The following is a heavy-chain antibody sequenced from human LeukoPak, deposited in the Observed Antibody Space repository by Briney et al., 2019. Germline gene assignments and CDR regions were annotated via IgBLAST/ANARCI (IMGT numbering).Heavy chain of an antibody. V-gene: IGHV3-11*06. D-gene: IGHD2-2*01. J-gene: IGHJ3*02. CDR1: GFTFTDYY. CDR3: AREGYCSSTSCPGGDAFDI. Sequence: GGSLRLSCAASGFTFTDYYMSWIRQAPGKGLEWVSSISSSSSYIYYADSVKGRFTISRDNAKNSLYLQMNSLRAEDTAVSYCAREGYCSSTSCPGGDAFDIWGQGTMVTVSS. CDR2: ISSSSSYI.